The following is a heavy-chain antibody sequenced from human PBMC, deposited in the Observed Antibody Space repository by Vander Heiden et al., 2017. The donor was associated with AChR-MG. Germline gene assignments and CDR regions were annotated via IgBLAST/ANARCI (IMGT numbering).Heavy chain of an antibody. CDR2: IIPIFGTA. CDR1: GGTFSSYA. CDR3: ARGNSSSSAPPYYYYYGMDV. V-gene: IGHV1-69*01. J-gene: IGHJ6*02. Sequence: QVQLVQSGAEVKKPGSSVKVSCKASGGTFSSYAISGVRQAPGQGLEWMGGIIPIFGTANYAQKFQGRVTITADESTSTAYMELSSLRSEDTAVYYCARGNSSSSAPPYYYYYGMDVWGQGTTVTVSS. D-gene: IGHD6-6*01.